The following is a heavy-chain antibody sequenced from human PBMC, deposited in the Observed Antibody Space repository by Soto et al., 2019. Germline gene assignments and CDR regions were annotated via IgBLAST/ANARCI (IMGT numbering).Heavy chain of an antibody. Sequence: QITLKESGPTLVEPTQTLTLTCSFSGFSLSSSGVGVGWLRQAPGKALECLGIIYWDNDRRYNPSLKKRLTHTKDTSKVQVILNLTYVDPVDTAAYYCAHRVPYSSDWEVGWFETRGQGTLVTVS. D-gene: IGHD2-21*01. J-gene: IGHJ5*02. V-gene: IGHV2-5*02. CDR3: AHRVPYSSDWEVGWFET. CDR1: GFSLSSSGVG. CDR2: IYWDNDR.